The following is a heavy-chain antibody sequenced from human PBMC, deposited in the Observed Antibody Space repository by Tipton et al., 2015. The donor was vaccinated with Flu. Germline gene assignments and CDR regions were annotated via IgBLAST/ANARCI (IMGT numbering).Heavy chain of an antibody. Sequence: TLSLTCTVSSGSIRSTNYFCAWIRQPPGKRLELIGSIFPSGTTYYNPSLKSRVTTSVDTSKNQFSLKLSSVTAADTAVYYCASTSNHGRRIEPDFDSWGQGTLVSVSS. CDR2: IFPSGTT. V-gene: IGHV4-39*07. CDR1: SGSIRSTNYF. J-gene: IGHJ4*02. CDR3: ASTSNHGRRIEPDFDS. D-gene: IGHD1-14*01.